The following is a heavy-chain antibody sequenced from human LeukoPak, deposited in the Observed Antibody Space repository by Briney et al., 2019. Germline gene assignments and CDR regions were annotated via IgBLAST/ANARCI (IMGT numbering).Heavy chain of an antibody. CDR1: GGSISSGDYY. J-gene: IGHJ4*02. Sequence: SETLSLTCTVSGGSISSGDYYWSWIRQPPGKGLEWIGYIYYSGSTYYNPSLKSRVTISVDTSKNQFSLKLSPVTAADTAVYYCARRLYCSGGSCYFDYWGQGTLVTVSS. V-gene: IGHV4-30-4*01. CDR3: ARRLYCSGGSCYFDY. D-gene: IGHD2-15*01. CDR2: IYYSGST.